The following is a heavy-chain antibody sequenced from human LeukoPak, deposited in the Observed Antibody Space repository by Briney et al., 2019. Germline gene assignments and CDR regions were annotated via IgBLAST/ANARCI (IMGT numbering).Heavy chain of an antibody. D-gene: IGHD4-17*01. V-gene: IGHV4-4*07. CDR1: GGSISTYY. CDR3: ARDKAATGTYNWFDP. Sequence: SETLSLTCTVSGGSISTYYWSWIRQPAGKGLEWIGRIYPSGSTNYNPSLKSRVTMSVDTSKNQFSLKLSSVTAADTAVYYCARDKAATGTYNWFDPWGRGTLVTVSS. J-gene: IGHJ5*02. CDR2: IYPSGST.